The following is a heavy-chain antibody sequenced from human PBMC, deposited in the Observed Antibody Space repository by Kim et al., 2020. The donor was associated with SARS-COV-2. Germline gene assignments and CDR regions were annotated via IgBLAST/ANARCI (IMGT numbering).Heavy chain of an antibody. J-gene: IGHJ4*02. D-gene: IGHD6-19*01. CDR3: IRRRDSSGWDIVDY. V-gene: IGHV3-73*01. Sequence: GGSLRLSCAASGFTFSGSAMHWVRQASGQGLEWVGRIRSKANSYATAYAASVKGRFTISRDDLKNTAYLQMNSLKTEDTAVYYCIRRRDSSGWDIVDYWGQATLVTVSS. CDR1: GFTFSGSA. CDR2: IRSKANSYAT.